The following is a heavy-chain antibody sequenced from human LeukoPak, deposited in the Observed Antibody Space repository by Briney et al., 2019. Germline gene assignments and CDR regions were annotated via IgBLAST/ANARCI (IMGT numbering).Heavy chain of an antibody. CDR3: ARGWASSSFGY. CDR2: INHSGST. J-gene: IGHJ4*02. V-gene: IGHV4-34*01. D-gene: IGHD6-13*01. CDR1: GFTFSSYS. Sequence: PGGSLRLSCAASGFTFSSYSMNWVRQAPGKGLEWIGEINHSGSTNYNPSLKSRVTISVDTSKNQFSLKLSSVTAADTAVYYCARGWASSSFGYWGQGTLVTVSS.